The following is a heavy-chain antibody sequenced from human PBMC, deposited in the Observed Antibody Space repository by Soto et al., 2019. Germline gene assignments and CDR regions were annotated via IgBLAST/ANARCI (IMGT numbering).Heavy chain of an antibody. CDR1: GGTFSSYA. J-gene: IGHJ4*02. V-gene: IGHV1-69*13. CDR3: ARARLGYCSGGSCCSIHY. D-gene: IGHD2-15*01. CDR2: ITPTFGTA. Sequence: SVKVSCKASGGTFSSYAISWVRQAPGQGLEWMGGITPTFGTANYAQKFQGRVTITADESTSTAYMELSSLRSEDTAVYYCARARLGYCSGGSCCSIHYWGQGTLVTVSS.